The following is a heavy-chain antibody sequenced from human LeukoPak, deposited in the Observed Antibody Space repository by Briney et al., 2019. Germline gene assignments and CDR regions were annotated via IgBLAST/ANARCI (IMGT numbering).Heavy chain of an antibody. Sequence: GASVKASCKASGYTFTGYYMHWVRQAPGQGLEWMGWINPNSGGTNYAQKFQGRVTMTRDTSISTAYMELSRLRSDDTAVYYCAREGIIAAAGTGILTLGYWGQGTLVTVSS. CDR3: AREGIIAAAGTGILTLGY. CDR1: GYTFTGYY. D-gene: IGHD6-13*01. CDR2: INPNSGGT. J-gene: IGHJ4*02. V-gene: IGHV1-2*02.